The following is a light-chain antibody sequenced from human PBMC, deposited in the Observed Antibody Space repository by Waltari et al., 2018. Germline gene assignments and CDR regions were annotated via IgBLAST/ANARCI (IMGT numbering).Light chain of an antibody. Sequence: DIQMTQSPSSLSASVGDRVTITCRASQTISTYLAWYQQKPGKVPKLLIYAASSLESGVPSRFSCNVSGTEFTLTISSLQPEDFATYYCQQHYSHPRTFGQGTKVEIK. V-gene: IGKV1-17*03. CDR1: QTISTY. J-gene: IGKJ1*01. CDR2: AAS. CDR3: QQHYSHPRT.